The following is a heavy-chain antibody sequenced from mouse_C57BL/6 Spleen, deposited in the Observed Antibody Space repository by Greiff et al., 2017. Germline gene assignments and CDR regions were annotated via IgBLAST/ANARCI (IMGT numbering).Heavy chain of an antibody. J-gene: IGHJ2*01. CDR1: GYSFTGYY. Sequence: VQLQQSGPELVKPGASVKISCKASGYSFTGYYMNWVKQSPEKSLEWIGEINPSTGGTNYNEKFKSKATLTVDKSSSTADMQLSSLTSEDSAVYYCARWRREDYFDYWGQGTTLTVSS. V-gene: IGHV1-42*01. CDR3: ARWRREDYFDY. CDR2: INPSTGGT.